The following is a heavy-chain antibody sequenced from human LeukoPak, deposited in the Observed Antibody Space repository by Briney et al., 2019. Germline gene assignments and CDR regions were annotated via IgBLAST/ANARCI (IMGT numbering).Heavy chain of an antibody. CDR3: AREGYDILTGPLAFDY. D-gene: IGHD3-9*01. CDR2: ISSSSSYI. V-gene: IGHV3-21*01. J-gene: IGHJ4*02. Sequence: GGSLRLSCAASGFTFSSYSMNWVRQAPGKGLEWVSSISSSSSYIYYADSVKGRFTISRDNAKNSLYLQMNSLRAEDTAVYYCAREGYDILTGPLAFDYWGQGTLVTVSS. CDR1: GFTFSSYS.